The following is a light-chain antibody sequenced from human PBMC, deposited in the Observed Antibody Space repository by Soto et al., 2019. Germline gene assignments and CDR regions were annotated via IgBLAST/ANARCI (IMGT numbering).Light chain of an antibody. CDR3: CSYAGRTTPYV. J-gene: IGLJ1*01. CDR1: SSDVGSYNL. CDR2: EVS. V-gene: IGLV2-23*02. Sequence: QSVLTQPASVSGSPGQSITISCTGNSSDVGSYNLVSWYQHHPGKAPKLMIYEVSERPSGVSNRFSGSKSGNTASLTISGLQAEDEADYYCCSYAGRTTPYVFGTGTKV.